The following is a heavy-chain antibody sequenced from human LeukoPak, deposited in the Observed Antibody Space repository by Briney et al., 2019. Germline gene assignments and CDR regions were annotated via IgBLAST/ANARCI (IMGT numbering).Heavy chain of an antibody. Sequence: GGSFRLSCAASGFTFTSYAMSCVRQAPGKGLEWVSVISGSGGTTYYADSVNGRFTISRDNSKNTLYLQMNSLRAEETAVYYCAKGEVQFDYWGQGTLVSVSS. J-gene: IGHJ4*02. V-gene: IGHV3-23*01. CDR2: ISGSGGTT. CDR3: AKGEVQFDY. CDR1: GFTFTSYA.